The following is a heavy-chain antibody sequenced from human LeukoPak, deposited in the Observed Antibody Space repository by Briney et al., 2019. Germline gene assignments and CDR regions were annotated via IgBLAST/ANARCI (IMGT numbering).Heavy chain of an antibody. CDR3: ERERTAASGESDY. Sequence: GGSLRLSCVAAEFTFSSYWMHWVRQAPGKGLVWVSRIDSGGSRTKYADSVKGRFTISRDNAENTLYLQLNSLRADDTSVYYCERERTAASGESDYWGQGTLVTVSS. J-gene: IGHJ4*02. D-gene: IGHD6-13*01. CDR1: EFTFSSYW. CDR2: IDSGGSRT. V-gene: IGHV3-74*03.